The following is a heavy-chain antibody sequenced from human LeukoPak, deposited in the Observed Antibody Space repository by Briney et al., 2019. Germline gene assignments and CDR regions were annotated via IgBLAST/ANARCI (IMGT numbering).Heavy chain of an antibody. CDR3: ASLSGWYGVQIDY. J-gene: IGHJ4*02. D-gene: IGHD6-19*01. CDR2: IKEDGSEK. Sequence: GGSLRLSCAASGLTFSNYWMSWVRQAPGKGLEWVANIKEDGSEKYYVDSMKGRFTISRDNAKNSLYLQMNSLRAEDTAVYYCASLSGWYGVQIDYWGQGTLVTVSS. CDR1: GLTFSNYW. V-gene: IGHV3-7*01.